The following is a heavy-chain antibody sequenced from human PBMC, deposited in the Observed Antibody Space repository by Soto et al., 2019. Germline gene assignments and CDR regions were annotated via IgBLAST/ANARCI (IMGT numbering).Heavy chain of an antibody. Sequence: GGSLRLSCAASGFTFSSYAMSWVRQAPGKGLEWVSAISGSGGSTYYADSVKGRFTISRDNSKNTLYLQMNSLRAEDTAVYYCAKDAGVYDFWSGYYYYYGMDVWGQGTTVTVSS. CDR1: GFTFSSYA. J-gene: IGHJ6*02. D-gene: IGHD3-3*01. CDR2: ISGSGGST. V-gene: IGHV3-23*01. CDR3: AKDAGVYDFWSGYYYYYGMDV.